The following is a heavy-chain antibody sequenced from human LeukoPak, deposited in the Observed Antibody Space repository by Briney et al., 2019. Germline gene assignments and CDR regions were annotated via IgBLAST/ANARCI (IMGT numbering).Heavy chain of an antibody. CDR3: ARDQGSWYYDSSGYYDY. V-gene: IGHV3-7*01. CDR2: IKQDGSEK. D-gene: IGHD3-22*01. CDR1: GFTFSSYW. J-gene: IGHJ4*02. Sequence: GGSLRLSCAASGFTFSSYWMSWVRQAPGKGLEWVANIKQDGSEKYYVDSVKGRFTISRDNAKNSLYLQMNSLRAEDTAVYYCARDQGSWYYDSSGYYDYWGQGTLVTVSS.